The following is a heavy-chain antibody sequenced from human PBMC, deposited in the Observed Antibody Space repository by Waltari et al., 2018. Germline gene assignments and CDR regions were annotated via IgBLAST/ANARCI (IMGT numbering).Heavy chain of an antibody. J-gene: IGHJ6*02. D-gene: IGHD5-12*01. CDR3: ARGYSGYDYYYYYGMDV. V-gene: IGHV4-59*01. CDR1: GGPMSSSY. CDR2: ISYSGGT. Sequence: QAQLQESGPGLVKPSETLSLACTVSGGPMSSSYRRWIGQPPGKGLEWIGYISYSGGTNYNPSLKSRVTISVDTSKNQFSLKLSSVTAADTAVYYCARGYSGYDYYYYYGMDVWGQGTTVTVSS.